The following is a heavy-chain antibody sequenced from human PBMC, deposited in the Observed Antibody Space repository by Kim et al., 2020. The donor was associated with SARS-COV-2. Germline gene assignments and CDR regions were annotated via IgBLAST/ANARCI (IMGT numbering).Heavy chain of an antibody. J-gene: IGHJ3*02. CDR3: AKGAGGWYLGAFDI. Sequence: ADPVKGRFTISRDNSKNTLYLQMNSLRAEDTAVYYCAKGAGGWYLGAFDIWGQGTMVTVSS. D-gene: IGHD6-19*01. V-gene: IGHV3-23*01.